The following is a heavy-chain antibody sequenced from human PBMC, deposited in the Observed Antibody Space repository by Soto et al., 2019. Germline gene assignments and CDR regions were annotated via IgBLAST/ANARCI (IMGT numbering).Heavy chain of an antibody. CDR2: ISGSGGST. CDR3: AKQLLYYYDSSGFDY. CDR1: GFTFSSYA. V-gene: IGHV3-23*01. D-gene: IGHD3-22*01. J-gene: IGHJ4*02. Sequence: GGSLRLSCAASGFTFSSYAMSWVRQAPGKGLEWVSAISGSGGSTYYAESVKGRFTISRDNSKNTLYLQMNSLRAEDTAVYYCAKQLLYYYDSSGFDYWGQGTLVTVSS.